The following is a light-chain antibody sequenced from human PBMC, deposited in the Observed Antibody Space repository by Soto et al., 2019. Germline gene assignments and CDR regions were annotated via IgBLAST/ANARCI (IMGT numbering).Light chain of an antibody. CDR3: QVWDSSSDHPRYV. V-gene: IGLV3-21*02. CDR2: DDS. Sequence: SYELTQPPSVSVAPGQTARITCGGNNIGSKSVHWYQQKPGQAPVLVVYDDSDRPSAIPERFSGSNSGNTATLTISRVEAGDEADYYCQVWDSSSDHPRYVFGTGTKVTVL. CDR1: NIGSKS. J-gene: IGLJ1*01.